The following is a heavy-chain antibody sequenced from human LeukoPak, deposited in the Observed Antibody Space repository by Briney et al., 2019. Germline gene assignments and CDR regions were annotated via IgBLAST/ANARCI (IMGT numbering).Heavy chain of an antibody. CDR2: ISYTGST. CDR1: GGSISSGAYY. Sequence: SETLSLTCTVFGGSISSGAYYWNWIRQPPGKRLEWIGYISYTGSTNYTPSLKSRVTISVDTSKNQFSLNLSSVTAADTAVYYCARLYCSRTSCYYASWGQGTLVTVSS. J-gene: IGHJ5*02. V-gene: IGHV4-61*08. CDR3: ARLYCSRTSCYYAS. D-gene: IGHD2-2*01.